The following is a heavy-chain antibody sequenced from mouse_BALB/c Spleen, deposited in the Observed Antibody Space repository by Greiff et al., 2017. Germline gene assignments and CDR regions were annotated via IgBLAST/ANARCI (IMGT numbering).Heavy chain of an antibody. D-gene: IGHD3-1*01. CDR3: ARQLGLRYFDV. Sequence: EVKVEESGGGLVKPGGSLKLSCAASGFAFSSYDMSWVRQTPEKRLEWVAYISSGGGSTYYPDTVKGRFTISRDNAKNTLYLQMSSLKSEDTAMYYCARQLGLRYFDVWGAGTTVTVSS. J-gene: IGHJ1*01. CDR2: ISSGGGST. V-gene: IGHV5-12-1*01. CDR1: GFAFSSYD.